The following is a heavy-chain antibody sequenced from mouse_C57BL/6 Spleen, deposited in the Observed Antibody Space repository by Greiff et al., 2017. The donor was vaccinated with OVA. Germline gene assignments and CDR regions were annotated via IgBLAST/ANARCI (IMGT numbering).Heavy chain of an antibody. J-gene: IGHJ4*01. CDR1: GYTFTSYG. V-gene: IGHV1-81*01. CDR2: IYPRSGNT. CDR3: ARLINYYGSSRDYYAMDY. D-gene: IGHD1-1*01. Sequence: QVQLKQSGAELARPGASVKLSCKASGYTFTSYGISWVKQRTGQGLEWIGEIYPRSGNTYYNEKFKGKATLTADKSSSTAYMELRSLTSEDSAVYFCARLINYYGSSRDYYAMDYWGQGTSVTVSS.